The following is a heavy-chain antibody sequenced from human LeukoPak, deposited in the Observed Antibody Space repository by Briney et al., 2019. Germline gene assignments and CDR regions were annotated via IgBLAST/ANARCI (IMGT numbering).Heavy chain of an antibody. Sequence: PGGSLRLSCTASGFIVTNNYINWVRQAPGKGLEWVSSISGGGETTYYADSAKGRFTISRDNSQNTLYLQMNSLRAEDTAVYYCARDYADYVGYFFFDYWGQGTLVTVSS. D-gene: IGHD4-17*01. V-gene: IGHV3-23*01. J-gene: IGHJ4*02. CDR1: GFIVTNNY. CDR3: ARDYADYVGYFFFDY. CDR2: ISGGGETT.